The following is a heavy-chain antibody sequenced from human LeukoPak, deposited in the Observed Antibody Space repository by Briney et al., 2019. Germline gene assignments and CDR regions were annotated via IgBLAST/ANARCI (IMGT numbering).Heavy chain of an antibody. CDR2: INPNSGDT. J-gene: IGHJ4*02. Sequence: ASVKVSCKASGYSFTGYYLHWVRQAPGQGLEWMGWINPNSGDTNYAQDFQGRVTMTRDTSISTAYMELSRLRSDDTAVYYCSRDDLRGFDYWGQGTLVTVSS. CDR3: SRDDLRGFDY. V-gene: IGHV1-2*02. CDR1: GYSFTGYY. D-gene: IGHD1-26*01.